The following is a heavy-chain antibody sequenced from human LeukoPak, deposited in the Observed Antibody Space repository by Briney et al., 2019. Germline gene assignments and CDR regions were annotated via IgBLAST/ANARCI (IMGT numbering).Heavy chain of an antibody. V-gene: IGHV3-74*01. CDR2: LNSDGITT. CDR1: GFSFSSYW. CDR3: ARGSGYSVLDY. D-gene: IGHD3-3*01. Sequence: GGSLRLSCAASGFSFSSYWMHWVRQAPGKGLVWVSRLNSDGITTIYADSVKGRFTISRDNAKNTLYLQMNSLRGEDTAVYYCARGSGYSVLDYWGQGTLVTVSS. J-gene: IGHJ4*02.